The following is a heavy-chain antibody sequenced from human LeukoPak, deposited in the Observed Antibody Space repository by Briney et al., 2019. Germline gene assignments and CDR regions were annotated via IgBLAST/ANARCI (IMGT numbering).Heavy chain of an antibody. CDR2: IDRGGST. D-gene: IGHD6-13*01. V-gene: IGHV3-53*01. J-gene: IGHJ6*02. CDR1: GFSVSSND. Sequence: GGSLRLSCKASGFSVSSNDMSWVRQAPGKGLECVSVIDRGGSTFYADSVKGRFTISRDNSKNTLYLQMNSLRVEDTAEFYCAKRVGYGYGMDVWGQGTTVTVSS. CDR3: AKRVGYGYGMDV.